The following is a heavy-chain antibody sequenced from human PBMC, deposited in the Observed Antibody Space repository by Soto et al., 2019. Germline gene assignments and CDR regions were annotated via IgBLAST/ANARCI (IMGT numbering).Heavy chain of an antibody. CDR2: MHADSGLT. CDR3: ARYIYGQGFIS. D-gene: IGHD5-18*01. V-gene: IGHV1-8*01. J-gene: IGHJ5*02. CDR1: GNTFTNLD. Sequence: QVQLVQSGAEVKKPGASVKVSCKASGNTFTNLDLNWVRQAPGQGLEWMGWMHADSGLTGYAQNFQGRVSMTRDISKSTAYMELSSLSAEDTAVYYCARYIYGQGFISWGQGTLVVVSS.